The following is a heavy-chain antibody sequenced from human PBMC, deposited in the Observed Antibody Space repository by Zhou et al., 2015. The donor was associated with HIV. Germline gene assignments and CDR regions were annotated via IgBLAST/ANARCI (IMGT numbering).Heavy chain of an antibody. J-gene: IGHJ2*01. CDR3: ARDTTPTFRGWYFDL. V-gene: IGHV3-11*04. D-gene: IGHD1-1*01. Sequence: QAHLVESGGDLVKPGGSLRLSCAATGFSFSDYYMSWIRQAPGMGLEWVSYIRGSNNTIYYAESVKGRFTSSRDNAKSTLYLQMNSLRAEDTAIYYCARDTTPTFRGWYFDLWGRGTLVTVSS. CDR1: GFSFSDYY. CDR2: IRGSNNTI.